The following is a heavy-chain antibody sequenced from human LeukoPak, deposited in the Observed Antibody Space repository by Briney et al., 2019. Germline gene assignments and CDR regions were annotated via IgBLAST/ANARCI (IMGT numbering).Heavy chain of an antibody. CDR1: GGSVSSYY. D-gene: IGHD3-3*01. J-gene: IGHJ6*02. CDR3: ARALEDYGMDV. CDR2: IYYSGST. V-gene: IGHV4-59*02. Sequence: SETLSLTCTVSGGSVSSYYWSWIRQPPGKGLERIGYIYYSGSTNYNPSLKSRVTISVDTSKNQFSLKLSSVTAADTAVYYCARALEDYGMDVWGQGTTVTVSS.